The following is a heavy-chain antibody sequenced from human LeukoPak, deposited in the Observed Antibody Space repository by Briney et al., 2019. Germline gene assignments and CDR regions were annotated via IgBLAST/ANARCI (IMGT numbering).Heavy chain of an antibody. CDR2: MNPNSGNT. CDR3: ARVVYDFWSGYLTPRHGMDV. CDR1: GYTFTSYD. D-gene: IGHD3-3*01. J-gene: IGHJ6*02. Sequence: ASVKVSCKASGYTFTSYDINWVRQATGQGLEWMGWMNPNSGNTGYAQKFQGRVTMTRNTSISTAYMELSSLRSEDTAVYYCARVVYDFWSGYLTPRHGMDVWGQGTTVTVSS. V-gene: IGHV1-8*01.